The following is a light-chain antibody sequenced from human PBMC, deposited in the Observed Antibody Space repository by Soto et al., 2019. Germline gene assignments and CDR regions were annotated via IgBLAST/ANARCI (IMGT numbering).Light chain of an antibody. CDR1: ASDVGGYNY. CDR3: CSYTSRTTYV. V-gene: IGLV2-14*01. J-gene: IGLJ1*01. CDR2: AVS. Sequence: QSALTQPACVSGSPGQSITISCTGTASDVGGYNYVSWYQQHPGKAPKLMIHAVSNRPSGISSRFSGSKSGNTASLTISGLQSEDEADYFCCSYTSRTTYVFRTGTKVTVL.